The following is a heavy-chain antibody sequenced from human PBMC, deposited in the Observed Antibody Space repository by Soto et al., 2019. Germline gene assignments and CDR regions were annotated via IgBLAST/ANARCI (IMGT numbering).Heavy chain of an antibody. Sequence: KASETLSLTCTVSGGSTSSGGFYWIWIRQHPGKGLEWIGYIYYSGISYYNPSLKSRVSISLDTSRNQFSMTLNSVTAADTAVYYCARNGYTYGMDVWGQGATVTVSS. CDR3: ARNGYTYGMDV. J-gene: IGHJ6*02. V-gene: IGHV4-31*03. D-gene: IGHD5-18*01. CDR2: IYYSGIS. CDR1: GGSTSSGGFY.